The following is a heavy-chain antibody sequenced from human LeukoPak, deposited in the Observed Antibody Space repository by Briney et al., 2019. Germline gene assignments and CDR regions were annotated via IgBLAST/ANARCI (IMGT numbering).Heavy chain of an antibody. Sequence: GGSLRLSCAASGFTFSSYAMSWIRQAPGKGLEWVSAISGSGGSTYYADSVKGRFTISRDNSKNTLYLQMNSLRAEDTAVYYCAKRPDRIGSGSYLGGVDYWGQGTLVTVSS. J-gene: IGHJ4*02. V-gene: IGHV3-23*01. D-gene: IGHD3-10*01. CDR2: ISGSGGST. CDR3: AKRPDRIGSGSYLGGVDY. CDR1: GFTFSSYA.